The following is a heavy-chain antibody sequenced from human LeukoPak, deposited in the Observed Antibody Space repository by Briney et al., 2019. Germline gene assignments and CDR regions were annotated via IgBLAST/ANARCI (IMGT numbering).Heavy chain of an antibody. CDR3: AKVSGVYSCAANDGFDI. V-gene: IGHV3-23*01. CDR1: GFTFSSYA. J-gene: IGHJ3*02. D-gene: IGHD5-18*01. Sequence: GGSLRLSCAASGFTFSSYAMSWVRQAPGKGLEWVSTISGSGGSTYYADSVKGRFTISRDNSKNTLYLQMHSLRAEDTAVYYCAKVSGVYSCAANDGFDIWGQETMATVSS. CDR2: ISGSGGST.